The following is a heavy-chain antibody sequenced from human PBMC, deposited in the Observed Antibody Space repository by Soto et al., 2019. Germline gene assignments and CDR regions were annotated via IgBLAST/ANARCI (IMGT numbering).Heavy chain of an antibody. V-gene: IGHV3-30*18. CDR2: ISYDGSNK. J-gene: IGHJ4*02. CDR3: AKDHGYGDYDY. Sequence: QVQLVESGGGVVQPGRSLRLSCAASGFTFSSYGMHWVRQAPGKGLEWVAVISYDGSNKYYADSVKGRFTISRDNSKNTLYLQMNSLRAEDTAVYYCAKDHGYGDYDYWGQGTLVTVSS. D-gene: IGHD4-17*01. CDR1: GFTFSSYG.